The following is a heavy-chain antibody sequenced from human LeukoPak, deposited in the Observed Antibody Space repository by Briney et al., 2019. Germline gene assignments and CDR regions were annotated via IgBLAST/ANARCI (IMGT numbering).Heavy chain of an antibody. D-gene: IGHD6-19*01. J-gene: IGHJ4*02. CDR3: VRRDTGWNYFDY. CDR2: IYYTGKI. CDR1: GGSINSHY. V-gene: IGHV4-59*08. Sequence: SETLSLTCAVSGGSINSHYWGWIRQPPGKELQWIGDIYYTGKINYNPSLKSRVTITLDTSKDHLSLNLTSVLAADTAIYYCVRRDTGWNYFDYWGQGILVTVCS.